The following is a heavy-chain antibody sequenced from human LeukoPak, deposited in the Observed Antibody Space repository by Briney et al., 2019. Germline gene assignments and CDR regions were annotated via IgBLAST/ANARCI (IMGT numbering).Heavy chain of an antibody. Sequence: GGSLRLSCAASGFTFSSYEMNWVRQAPGKGLEWVSYISSSGSTYYADSVKGRFTISRDNSKNTLYLQMNSLRAEDTAVYYCAKGGSITGKLDYWGQGTLVTVSS. CDR3: AKGGSITGKLDY. V-gene: IGHV3-48*03. CDR1: GFTFSSYE. D-gene: IGHD1-20*01. J-gene: IGHJ4*02. CDR2: ISSSGST.